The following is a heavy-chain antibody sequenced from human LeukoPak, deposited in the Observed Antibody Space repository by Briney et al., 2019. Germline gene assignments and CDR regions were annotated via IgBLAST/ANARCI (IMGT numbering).Heavy chain of an antibody. V-gene: IGHV4-39*01. J-gene: IGHJ3*02. D-gene: IGHD5-12*01. Sequence: PSETLSLTCTVSGGSISSSTYYWDWIRRPPGQGLEWIGNIYDSGDTYYTPSLKSRATMFVDTSKNRFSLKLSSVTAADTAVYYCARHGRPGYGGYENAFDIWGQGTMVTVSS. CDR3: ARHGRPGYGGYENAFDI. CDR2: IYDSGDT. CDR1: GGSISSSTYY.